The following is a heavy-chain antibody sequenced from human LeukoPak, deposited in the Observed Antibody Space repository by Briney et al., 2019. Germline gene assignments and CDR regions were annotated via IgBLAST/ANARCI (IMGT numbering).Heavy chain of an antibody. J-gene: IGHJ4*02. CDR1: GGTSNSHA. CDR2: IILNLGTT. V-gene: IGHV1-69*04. CDR3: TTNDGGGYQWGDFFDF. Sequence: ASVKVSCKASGGTSNSHAISWVRQAPGQGLEWMGRIILNLGTTNRAQNFQDRVTLTADKSTNTAYMELTSLTSDDTAVYCATTNDGGGYQWGDFFDFWGQGTLVTVSS. D-gene: IGHD3-22*01.